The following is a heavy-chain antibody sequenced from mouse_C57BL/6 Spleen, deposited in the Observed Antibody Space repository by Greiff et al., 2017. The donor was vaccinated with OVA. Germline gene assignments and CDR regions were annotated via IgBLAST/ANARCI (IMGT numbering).Heavy chain of an antibody. CDR3: ARGDLPYAMDY. CDR2: IYPGDGDT. J-gene: IGHJ4*01. V-gene: IGHV1-82*01. Sequence: VQLQQSGPELVKPGASVKISCKASGYAFSSSWMNWVKQRPGKGLEWIGRIYPGDGDTNYNGKFKGKATLTADKSSSTAYMQLSSLTSEDSAVYFCARGDLPYAMDYWGQGTSVTVSS. CDR1: GYAFSSSW. D-gene: IGHD5-5*01.